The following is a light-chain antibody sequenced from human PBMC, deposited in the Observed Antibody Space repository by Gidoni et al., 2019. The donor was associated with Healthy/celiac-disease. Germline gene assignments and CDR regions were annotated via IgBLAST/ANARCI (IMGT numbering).Light chain of an antibody. CDR1: SSNVGSNS. J-gene: IGLJ3*02. CDR3: ATWDDSLSGV. V-gene: IGLV1-47*02. Sequence: QSVLTQPPSVSGTPGQRVTLPCSGSSSNVGSNSVYWYQQLPGTAPKLLIYSNNQRPSGVPGRFSGSKSGTSASLAISGLRSEDEADYYCATWDDSLSGVFGGGTKLTVL. CDR2: SNN.